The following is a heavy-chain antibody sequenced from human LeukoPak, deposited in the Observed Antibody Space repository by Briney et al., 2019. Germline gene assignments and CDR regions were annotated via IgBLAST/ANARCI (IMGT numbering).Heavy chain of an antibody. V-gene: IGHV4-4*07. CDR3: ARVANSPYYYYMDV. D-gene: IGHD4-23*01. CDR1: GGSISSYY. CDR2: IYTSGST. Sequence: SETLSLTGTVSGGSISSYYWSWIRQPAGKGLEWIGRIYTSGSTNYNPSLKSRVTMSVDTSKNQFSLKLSSVTAADTAVYYCARVANSPYYYYMDVWGKGTTVTVSS. J-gene: IGHJ6*03.